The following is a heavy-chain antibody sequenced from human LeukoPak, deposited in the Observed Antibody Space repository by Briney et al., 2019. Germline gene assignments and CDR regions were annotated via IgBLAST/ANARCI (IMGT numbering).Heavy chain of an antibody. CDR1: GFTFSSYA. CDR2: ISGSGGST. V-gene: IGHV3-23*01. CDR3: AKDFFSFGGYSIDLPTDY. J-gene: IGHJ4*02. Sequence: PGGSLRLSCAASGFTFSSYAMSWVRQAPGKGLEWVSAISGSGGSTYYADSVKGRFTISRDNSKNTLYLQMNSLRAEDTAVYYCAKDFFSFGGYSIDLPTDYWGQGTLVTVSS. D-gene: IGHD3-22*01.